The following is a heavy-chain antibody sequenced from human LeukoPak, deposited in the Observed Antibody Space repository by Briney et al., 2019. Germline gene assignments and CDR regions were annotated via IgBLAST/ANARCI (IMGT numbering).Heavy chain of an antibody. V-gene: IGHV3-13*04. J-gene: IGHJ3*01. CDR3: ARGRGWGTFDV. CDR2: IGTAGDT. D-gene: IGHD3-10*01. CDR1: GFTFSSYD. Sequence: GGSLRLSCAASGFTFSSYDMHWVRQGTGKGLEWVSAIGTAGDTYYPGSVKGRFTTSRENAKNSLYLQMNSLRVGDTAVYYCARGRGWGTFDVWGQGTMVTVSS.